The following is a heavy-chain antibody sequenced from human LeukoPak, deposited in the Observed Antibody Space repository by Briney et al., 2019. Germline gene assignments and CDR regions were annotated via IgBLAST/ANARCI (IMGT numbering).Heavy chain of an antibody. V-gene: IGHV4-39*01. CDR1: GGSITTSNYY. D-gene: IGHD3-10*01. CDR3: ALDHGAGSYFDY. CDR2: IYYSGST. Sequence: SETLSLTCTVSGGSITTSNYYWGWIRQPPGKGLEWIGSIYYSGSTYYNPSLKSRVTISVDTSKNQFSLKLSSVTAADTAVYYGALDHGAGSYFDYWGQGTLVTVSS. J-gene: IGHJ4*02.